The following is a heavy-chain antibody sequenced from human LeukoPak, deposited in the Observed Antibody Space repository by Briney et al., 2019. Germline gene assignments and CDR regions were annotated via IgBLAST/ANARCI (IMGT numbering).Heavy chain of an antibody. CDR2: ISGSGDNT. Sequence: GGSLRLSCAASGFTFSSYVMSWVRQAPGKGLEWVSGISGSGDNTYYADSVKGRFTISRDNSKNTLYVQVNSLGTEDTAAYYCAKGSYYDSSGSFYFDYWGQGTLVTVSS. D-gene: IGHD3-22*01. V-gene: IGHV3-23*01. CDR3: AKGSYYDSSGSFYFDY. J-gene: IGHJ4*02. CDR1: GFTFSSYV.